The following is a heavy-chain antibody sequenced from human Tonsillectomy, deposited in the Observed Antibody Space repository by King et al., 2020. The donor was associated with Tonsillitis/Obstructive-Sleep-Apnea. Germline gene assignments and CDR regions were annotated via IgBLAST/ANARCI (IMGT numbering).Heavy chain of an antibody. D-gene: IGHD2-15*01. V-gene: IGHV4-61*01. CDR2: IYYSGST. Sequence: VQLQESGPGLGKPSETLSLTCTVSGGSVSSVRYYWSWIRQPPGKGLEWIGYIYYSGSTKYNPSLKSRVTISVDTSKNQVSLKLYSVTAADTAVYYCAREVAMGYYYMDVWGKGTTVTVSS. CDR3: AREVAMGYYYMDV. CDR1: GGSVSSVRYY. J-gene: IGHJ6*03.